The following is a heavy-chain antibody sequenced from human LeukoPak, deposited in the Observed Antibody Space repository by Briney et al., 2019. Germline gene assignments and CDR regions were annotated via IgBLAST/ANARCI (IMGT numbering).Heavy chain of an antibody. V-gene: IGHV7-4-1*02. D-gene: IGHD6-19*01. Sequence: GASVKVSCKASGYTFTSYAMSWVRQAPGQGLEWMGWINTNTGNPTYAQGFTGRFVFSLDTSVSTAYLQISSLKAEDTAVYYCARADNLAVAGAFDIWGQGTMVTVSS. J-gene: IGHJ3*02. CDR1: GYTFTSYA. CDR3: ARADNLAVAGAFDI. CDR2: INTNTGNP.